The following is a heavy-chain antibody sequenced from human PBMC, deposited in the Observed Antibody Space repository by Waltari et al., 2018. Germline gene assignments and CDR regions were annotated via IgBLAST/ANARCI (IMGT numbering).Heavy chain of an antibody. J-gene: IGHJ3*02. CDR2: ITSSGDYI. D-gene: IGHD2-15*01. Sequence: DVQLVESGGGLVKPGGSLRLSCAASGFICSYSNINWVRQAPGKGLEWVSSITSSGDYIYYADSIQGRFTISRDNSKNSVYLQMSSLRAEDTAIYYCTRDTPDASAFDIWGQGTMVTVSS. V-gene: IGHV3-21*04. CDR1: GFICSYSN. CDR3: TRDTPDASAFDI.